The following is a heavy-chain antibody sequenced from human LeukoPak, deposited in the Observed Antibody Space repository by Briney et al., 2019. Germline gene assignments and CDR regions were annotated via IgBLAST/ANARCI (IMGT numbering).Heavy chain of an antibody. CDR1: GFTFSSYS. Sequence: EGSLRLSCAASGFTFSSYSMNWVRQAPGKGLEWVSSISSSSSYIYYADSVKGRFTISRDNAKNSLYLQMNSLRAEDTAVYYCAGALGYCSSTSCSDYWGQGTLVTVSS. CDR2: ISSSSSYI. CDR3: AGALGYCSSTSCSDY. J-gene: IGHJ4*02. V-gene: IGHV3-21*01. D-gene: IGHD2-2*01.